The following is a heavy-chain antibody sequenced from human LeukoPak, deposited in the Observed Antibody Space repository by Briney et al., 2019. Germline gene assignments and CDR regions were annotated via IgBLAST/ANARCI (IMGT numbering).Heavy chain of an antibody. Sequence: GGSLRLSCAASGFTVNSNYMNWVRQAPGKGLEWVSVLYSDDTTYYAGSVRGRFTISRDNSKNTLYLQMNSLRAEDTAVYYCARDQSELLYWFDPWGQGTLVTVSS. J-gene: IGHJ5*02. V-gene: IGHV3-53*01. CDR1: GFTVNSNY. CDR2: LYSDDTT. D-gene: IGHD1-26*01. CDR3: ARDQSELLYWFDP.